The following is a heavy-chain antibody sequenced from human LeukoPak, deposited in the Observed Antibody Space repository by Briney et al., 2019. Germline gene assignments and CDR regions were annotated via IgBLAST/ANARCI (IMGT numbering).Heavy chain of an antibody. J-gene: IGHJ3*02. CDR1: GYTFTDYY. CDR3: APQRSYGAFDI. D-gene: IGHD1-26*01. CDR2: VDPEDGET. Sequence: GGSLRLSCAASGYTFTDYYMHWVQQAPGKGLEWMGLVDPEDGETIYAEKFQGRVTITADTSTDTAYMELSSLRSEDTAVYYCAPQRSYGAFDIWGQGTMVTVSS. V-gene: IGHV1-69-2*01.